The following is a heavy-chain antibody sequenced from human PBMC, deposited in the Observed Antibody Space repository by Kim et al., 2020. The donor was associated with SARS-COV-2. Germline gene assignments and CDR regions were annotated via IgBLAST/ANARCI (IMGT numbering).Heavy chain of an antibody. V-gene: IGHV3-15*01. J-gene: IGHJ6*02. CDR3: STGYCSGDTCLP. CDR1: GFRFSNAW. Sequence: GGSLRLSCAGSGFRFSNAWMSWVRQAPEKGLEWLGRIKSKGAGGTTEYAATVKGRFTISRDDSKNTLYLEMNSLKNEDTAVYYCSTGYCSGDTCLPWGQGTTVTV. CDR2: IKSKGAGGTT. D-gene: IGHD2-15*01.